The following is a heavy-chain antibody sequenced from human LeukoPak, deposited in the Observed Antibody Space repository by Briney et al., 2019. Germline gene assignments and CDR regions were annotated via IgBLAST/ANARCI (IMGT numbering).Heavy chain of an antibody. Sequence: SETLSLTCTVSSGSFSSGGYYWSWIRQHPGKGLEWIGNIYHTGDTFYNPSLQSRFIISVDTSKNQFSLKVSSVTAADTAIYYCARRNDPWSGPRNWFDPWGQGILITVSS. CDR1: SGSFSSGGYY. CDR2: IYHTGDT. V-gene: IGHV4-31*03. D-gene: IGHD3-3*01. J-gene: IGHJ5*02. CDR3: ARRNDPWSGPRNWFDP.